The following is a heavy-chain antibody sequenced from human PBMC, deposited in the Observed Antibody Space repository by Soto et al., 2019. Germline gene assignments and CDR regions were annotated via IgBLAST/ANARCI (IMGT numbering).Heavy chain of an antibody. CDR3: ARELTAGYMDV. Sequence: EVQLVESGGGLVQPGGSLRLSCVDSGLSVSGFDMTWVRLAPGKGPEGISSIYSGGTKFYVDSVKGRFSISRDNSKNTLYLQMDSLRAEDTAVYYCARELTAGYMDVWGKGTTVTVSS. V-gene: IGHV3-66*01. CDR2: IYSGGTK. CDR1: GLSVSGFD. D-gene: IGHD2-21*02. J-gene: IGHJ6*03.